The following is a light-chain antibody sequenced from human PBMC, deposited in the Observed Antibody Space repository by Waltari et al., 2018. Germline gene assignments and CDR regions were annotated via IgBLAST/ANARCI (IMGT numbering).Light chain of an antibody. V-gene: IGKV3-15*01. CDR3: QQYKKWPPYT. J-gene: IGKJ2*01. CDR2: DAS. Sequence: EIVMTKSPGTLSASPGESATLSCAASQNVSKNLAWYQQKVGQAPRLLVYDASTRATGIPARFSGSGSGTEYTLTISSLQSEDFALYYCQQYKKWPPYTFGPGTKLEIK. CDR1: QNVSKN.